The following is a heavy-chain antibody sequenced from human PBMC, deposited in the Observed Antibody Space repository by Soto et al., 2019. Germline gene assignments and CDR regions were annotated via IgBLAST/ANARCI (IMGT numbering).Heavy chain of an antibody. J-gene: IGHJ6*03. V-gene: IGHV1-46*01. CDR3: TRATRMLDDHYMDV. Sequence: QVQLVQSGAEVKKPGASVKVSCKTSGYTFTSYYIQWVRQAPGQGLEWMGVINPGDDSTTYAPKFQGRVTMTSDTSTSTVDMDLSSLRSEDTAVCYCTRATRMLDDHYMDVWGKGTTVTVSS. D-gene: IGHD1-1*01. CDR1: GYTFTSYY. CDR2: INPGDDST.